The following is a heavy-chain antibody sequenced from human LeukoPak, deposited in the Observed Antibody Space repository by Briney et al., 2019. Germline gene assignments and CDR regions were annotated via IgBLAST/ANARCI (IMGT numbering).Heavy chain of an antibody. J-gene: IGHJ5*02. CDR1: GYSISSGYY. D-gene: IGHD3-22*01. CDR3: ARQFLASSGYFPGWFDP. Sequence: SETLSLTCTVSGYSISSGYYWGWIRQPPGKGLEWIGSIYHSGSTYYNPSLKSRATISVDMSKNQFSLRLSSVTAADTAVYYCARQFLASSGYFPGWFDPWGQGTLVTVSS. CDR2: IYHSGST. V-gene: IGHV4-38-2*02.